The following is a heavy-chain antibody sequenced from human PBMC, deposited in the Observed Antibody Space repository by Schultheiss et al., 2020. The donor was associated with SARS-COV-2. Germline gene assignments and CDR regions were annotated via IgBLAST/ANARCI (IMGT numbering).Heavy chain of an antibody. J-gene: IGHJ4*02. D-gene: IGHD1-26*01. CDR3: AILTGSDREYYFDY. Sequence: GESLKISCAASGFTFSSYWMSWVRQAPGKGLEWVANIKQDGSEKYYVDSVKGRFTISRDNSKNTLYLQMNSLRAEDTAVYYCAILTGSDREYYFDYWGQGTLVTVSS. CDR1: GFTFSSYW. V-gene: IGHV3-7*03. CDR2: IKQDGSEK.